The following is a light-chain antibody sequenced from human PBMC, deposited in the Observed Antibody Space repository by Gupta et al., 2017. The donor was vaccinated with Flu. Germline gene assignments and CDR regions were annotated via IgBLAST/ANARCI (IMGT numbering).Light chain of an antibody. J-gene: IGLJ1*01. Sequence: QSVLTQPPSVSGAPGQTVTISCTGSSSNVGAGYDVSWYQQMPGRAPTLLVCCNNSRPSGVPDRFSASKYGTSASLAITGLQAEDEADYYCQSYDISRSGYVFGSGTKVSVL. CDR3: QSYDISRSGYV. CDR2: CNN. V-gene: IGLV1-40*01. CDR1: SSNVGAGYD.